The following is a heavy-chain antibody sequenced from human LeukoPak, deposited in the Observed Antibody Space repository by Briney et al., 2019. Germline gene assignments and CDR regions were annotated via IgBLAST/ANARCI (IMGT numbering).Heavy chain of an antibody. D-gene: IGHD2-15*01. CDR1: GGSISSYY. V-gene: IGHV4-59*12. CDR2: IYYSGST. J-gene: IGHJ3*02. Sequence: SETLSLTWTVAGGSISSYYWSWIRQPPGKGLEWIGYIYYSGSTNYNPTLKSRVTISVDTSKNQFSLKLSSVTAADTAVYYCARGYCSGGSCYSHADASDIWGQGTMVTVSS. CDR3: ARGYCSGGSCYSHADASDI.